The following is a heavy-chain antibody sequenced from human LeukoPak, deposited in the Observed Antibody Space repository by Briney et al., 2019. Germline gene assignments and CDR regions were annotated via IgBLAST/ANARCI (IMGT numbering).Heavy chain of an antibody. CDR3: ALRYCSGGSCYSGGVYFDY. Sequence: ALVKVSCKASGYTFTGYYMHWVRQAPGQRLEWMGWINPNSGGTNYAQKFQGWVTMTRDTSISTAYMELSRLRSDDTAVYYCALRYCSGGSCYSGGVYFDYWGQGTLVTVSS. CDR1: GYTFTGYY. CDR2: INPNSGGT. V-gene: IGHV1-2*04. D-gene: IGHD2-15*01. J-gene: IGHJ4*02.